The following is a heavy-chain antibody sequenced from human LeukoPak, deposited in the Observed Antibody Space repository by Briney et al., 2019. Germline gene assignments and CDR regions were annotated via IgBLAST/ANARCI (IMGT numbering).Heavy chain of an antibody. V-gene: IGHV1-8*01. CDR3: ARSPHILTGEKFEY. J-gene: IGHJ4*02. D-gene: IGHD3-9*01. CDR1: GYTFTSYD. Sequence: ASVKVSCKASGYTFTSYDINWVRQATGQGLEWMGWMNPNSGNTGYAQKFQGRVTMTRNTSISTAYMELSSLRSEDTAVYYCARSPHILTGEKFEYWGQGTRVTVSS. CDR2: MNPNSGNT.